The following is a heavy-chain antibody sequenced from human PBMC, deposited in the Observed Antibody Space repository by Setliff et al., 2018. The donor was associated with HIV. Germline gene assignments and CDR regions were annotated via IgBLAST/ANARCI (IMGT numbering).Heavy chain of an antibody. V-gene: IGHV3-7*01. CDR3: ARGSSWYGPNRHRHINY. Sequence: PGGSLRLSCAASGFTFSNYWMSWVRQTPGKGLEWVANIKPDGSEKYYVGSVKGRFTISRDNAKNSLDLQMKSLRANDTSVYYCARGSSWYGPNRHRHINYWGQGTLVTVSS. CDR1: GFTFSNYW. J-gene: IGHJ4*02. D-gene: IGHD6-13*01. CDR2: IKPDGSEK.